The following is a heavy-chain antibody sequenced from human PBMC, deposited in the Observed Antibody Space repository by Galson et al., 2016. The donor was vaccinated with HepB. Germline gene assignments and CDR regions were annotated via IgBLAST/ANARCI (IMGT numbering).Heavy chain of an antibody. CDR1: GFRFNSYG. CDR3: GKDIVWSGYARGVDF. CDR2: IWYDTSNT. V-gene: IGHV3-33*06. J-gene: IGHJ4*02. D-gene: IGHD3-3*01. Sequence: SLRLSCAASGFRFNSYGMHWVCQAPGKGLEWVAVIWYDTSNTYYADSVRGRISIYRDNSKNTLYLQMNSLRAEDTAIYYCGKDIVWSGYARGVDFWGQGTLVTVSS.